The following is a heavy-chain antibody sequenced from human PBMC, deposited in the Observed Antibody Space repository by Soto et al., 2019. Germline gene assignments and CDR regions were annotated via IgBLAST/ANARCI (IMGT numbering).Heavy chain of an antibody. CDR1: GYTFTSYG. Sequence: GASVKVSCKASGYTFTSYGISWVRQAPGQGLEWMGWISAYNGNTNYAQKLQGRVTMTTDTSTSAAYMELRSLRSDDTAVYYCTRDHPLVPAAKLDYWGQGTLVTVSS. CDR2: ISAYNGNT. D-gene: IGHD2-2*01. CDR3: TRDHPLVPAAKLDY. V-gene: IGHV1-18*01. J-gene: IGHJ4*02.